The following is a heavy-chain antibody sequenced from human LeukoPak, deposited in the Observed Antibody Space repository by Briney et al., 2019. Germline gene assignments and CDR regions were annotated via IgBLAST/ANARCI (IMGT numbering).Heavy chain of an antibody. CDR1: GYSISSGYY. D-gene: IGHD2-2*01. CDR2: IYHSGST. Sequence: PSGTLSLTCAVSGYSISSGYYWGWIRQPPGQGREWIGSIYHSGSTYYNPSLKSRVTISVDASKNQFSLKLSSVTAADTAVYYCAVRCSSTSCYLDYWGQGTLVTVSS. V-gene: IGHV4-38-2*01. CDR3: AVRCSSTSCYLDY. J-gene: IGHJ4*02.